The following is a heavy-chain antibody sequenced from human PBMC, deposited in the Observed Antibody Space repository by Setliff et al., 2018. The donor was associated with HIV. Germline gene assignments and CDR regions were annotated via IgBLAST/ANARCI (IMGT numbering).Heavy chain of an antibody. CDR1: GYNFNNYW. J-gene: IGHJ6*03. CDR2: IYPGDSDT. CDR3: ARFVHSSGWYSSSYYYYMDV. D-gene: IGHD3-22*01. Sequence: GESLKISCKGSGYNFNNYWIGWVRQMSGKGLEWMGIIYPGDSDTTYSPSFQGQVNISADKSINTAYLQWSSLKASDTAMYYCARFVHSSGWYSSSYYYYMDVWGKGTTVTVS. V-gene: IGHV5-51*01.